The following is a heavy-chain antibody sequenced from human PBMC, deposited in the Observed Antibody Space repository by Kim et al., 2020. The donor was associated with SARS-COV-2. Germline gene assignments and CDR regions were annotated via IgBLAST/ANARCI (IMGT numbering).Heavy chain of an antibody. V-gene: IGHV3-74*01. D-gene: IGHD3-16*02. CDR3: ARDSRLGELSLFTYYYYYYGRDV. Sequence: GGSLRLSCAASGFTFSSYWMHWVRQAPGKGLVWVSRINSDGSSTSYADSVKGRFTISRDNAKNTLYLQMNSLRAEDTAVYYCARDSRLGELSLFTYYYYYYGRDVWGQGTTVTVSS. CDR1: GFTFSSYW. J-gene: IGHJ6*02. CDR2: INSDGSST.